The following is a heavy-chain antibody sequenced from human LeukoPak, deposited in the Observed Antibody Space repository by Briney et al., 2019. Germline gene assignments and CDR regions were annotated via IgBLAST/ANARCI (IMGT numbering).Heavy chain of an antibody. CDR2: TSAHNDDT. V-gene: IGHV1-18*01. CDR3: ARDWDSRNDYFDP. Sequence: ASVKVSCKASGYTFTSSGIIWVRQAPGQGLEWMGWTSAHNDDTNYAETLQGRLTMTTDISTSTAYMELTSLRSDDTAVYYCARDWDSRNDYFDPWGQGTLVIVSS. CDR1: GYTFTSSG. D-gene: IGHD1-1*01. J-gene: IGHJ4*02.